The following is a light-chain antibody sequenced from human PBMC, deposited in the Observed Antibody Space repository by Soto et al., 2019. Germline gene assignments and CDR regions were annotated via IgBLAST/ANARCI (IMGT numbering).Light chain of an antibody. CDR1: QSVSSSF. Sequence: EIVMTQSPATLSVSPGERATLSCRASQSVSSSFLAWYQQKPGQAPRLLIYGASSRATGIPDRFSGSGSGTDFTLTISRLEPEDVAVYYCQQYGSSPLTFGGGTKVEIK. CDR2: GAS. J-gene: IGKJ4*01. V-gene: IGKV3-20*01. CDR3: QQYGSSPLT.